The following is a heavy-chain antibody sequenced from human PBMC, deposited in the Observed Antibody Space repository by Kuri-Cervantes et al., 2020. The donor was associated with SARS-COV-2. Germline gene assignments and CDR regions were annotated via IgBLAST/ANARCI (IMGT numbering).Heavy chain of an antibody. Sequence: GESLKISCAASGFTFSSYAMHWVRQAPGKGLEWVAVISYDGSNKYYADSVKGRFTTSRDNSKNTLYLQMNSLRAEDTAVYYCARGGGGSGFFDYWGQGTLVTVSS. D-gene: IGHD6-19*01. V-gene: IGHV3-30-3*01. CDR3: ARGGGGSGFFDY. CDR1: GFTFSSYA. CDR2: ISYDGSNK. J-gene: IGHJ4*02.